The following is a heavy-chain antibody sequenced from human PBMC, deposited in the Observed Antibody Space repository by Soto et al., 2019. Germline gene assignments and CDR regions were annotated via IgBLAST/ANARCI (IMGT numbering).Heavy chain of an antibody. CDR2: MNPNSGNT. D-gene: IGHD3-16*02. CDR3: ALTWRIMITFGGVIVTRSWFDP. CDR1: GYTFTSYD. Sequence: ASVKVSCKASGYTFTSYDINWVRQATGQGLEWMGWMNPNSGNTGYAQKFQGRVAMTRNTSISTAYMELSSLRSEDTAVYYCALTWRIMITFGGVIVTRSWFDPWGQG. V-gene: IGHV1-8*01. J-gene: IGHJ5*02.